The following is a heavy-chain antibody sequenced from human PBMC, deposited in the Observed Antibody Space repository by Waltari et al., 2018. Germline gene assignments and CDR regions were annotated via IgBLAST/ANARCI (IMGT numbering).Heavy chain of an antibody. V-gene: IGHV3-7*04. CDR2: INQDGTEK. CDR1: GSRFSSYW. Sequence: EVQLVESGGGLVQPGGSLRLSCAVFGSRFSSYWMSWGRQARGKGLEWVANINQDGTEKYYVGSVKGRFTISRDNAKNSLYLQMNSLRAEDTAVYYCARVNWGSDKKSLDVWGQGTTVTVSS. J-gene: IGHJ6*02. D-gene: IGHD7-27*01. CDR3: ARVNWGSDKKSLDV.